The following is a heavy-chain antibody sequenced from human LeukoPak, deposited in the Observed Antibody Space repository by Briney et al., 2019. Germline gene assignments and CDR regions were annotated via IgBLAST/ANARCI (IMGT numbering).Heavy chain of an antibody. CDR3: ARVGSWTFDY. J-gene: IGHJ4*02. CDR2: IYYSGNT. V-gene: IGHV4-59*01. CDR1: GGSISTYY. D-gene: IGHD3/OR15-3a*01. Sequence: SETLSLTCTVSGGSISTYYWSWIRQPPGKGLEWIGYIYYSGNTNYNPSLRSRVAISIDTSKNQFSLRQSSVTAADTAVYYCARVGSWTFDYWGQGTLVTVSS.